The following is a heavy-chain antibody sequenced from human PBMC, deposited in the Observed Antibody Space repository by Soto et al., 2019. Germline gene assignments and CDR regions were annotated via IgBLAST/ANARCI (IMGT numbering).Heavy chain of an antibody. CDR1: GFTFSSYA. Sequence: GSLRLSCAASGFTFSSYAMSWVRQAPGKGLEWVSAIGGSGGSTYYADSVKGRFTISRDNSKNTLFLQMNSLRAEDTAVYYCAKDPYYYDTSEMDVWGQGTTVTAP. CDR2: IGGSGGST. D-gene: IGHD3-22*01. V-gene: IGHV3-23*01. J-gene: IGHJ6*02. CDR3: AKDPYYYDTSEMDV.